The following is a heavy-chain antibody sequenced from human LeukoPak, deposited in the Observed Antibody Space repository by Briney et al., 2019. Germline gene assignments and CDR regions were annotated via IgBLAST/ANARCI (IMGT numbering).Heavy chain of an antibody. CDR3: AKAGVAAPDFDYFDC. D-gene: IGHD6-13*01. J-gene: IGHJ4*02. CDR2: VYTGGRT. CDR1: GFTVSSNY. Sequence: PGGSLRLSCAASGFTVSSNYMSWVRQAPGKGLEYISVVYTGGRTYYADSVKGRFTISRDNSKNTLFLQMYGLRAEDTAVYYCAKAGVAAPDFDYFDCWGQGTLLTVSS. V-gene: IGHV3-66*01.